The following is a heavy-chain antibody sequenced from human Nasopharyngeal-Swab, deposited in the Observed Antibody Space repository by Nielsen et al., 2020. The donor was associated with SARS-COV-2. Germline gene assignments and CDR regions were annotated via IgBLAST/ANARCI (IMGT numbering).Heavy chain of an antibody. CDR3: ARHRGYYYGSGSYPSHAFDI. CDR1: GGSISSSSYY. J-gene: IGHJ3*02. CDR2: IYYSGST. D-gene: IGHD3-10*01. Sequence: GSLRLSCTVSGGSISSSSYYWGWIRQPPGKGLEWIGSIYYSGSTYYNPSLKSRVTISVDTSKNQFSLKLSSVTAADTAVYYCARHRGYYYGSGSYPSHAFDIWGQGKMVTVSS. V-gene: IGHV4-39*01.